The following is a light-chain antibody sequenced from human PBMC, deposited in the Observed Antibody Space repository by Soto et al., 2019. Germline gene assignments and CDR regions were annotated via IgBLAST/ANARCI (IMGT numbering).Light chain of an antibody. CDR3: QQYNNWPLRT. Sequence: EIVMTQSPATLSVSPGERATLSCRANQSVSSDLAWYQQKPGQAPRLLIYGASTRATDIPARFSGSGSGTEFTLTISSLQSEDFAVYYCQQYNNWPLRTFGQGTKVGIK. CDR1: QSVSSD. CDR2: GAS. V-gene: IGKV3-15*01. J-gene: IGKJ1*01.